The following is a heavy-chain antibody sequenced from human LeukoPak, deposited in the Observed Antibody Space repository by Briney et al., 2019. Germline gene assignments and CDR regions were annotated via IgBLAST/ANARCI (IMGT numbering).Heavy chain of an antibody. J-gene: IGHJ4*02. Sequence: PGGSLRLSCAASGFTFDDYGMSWVRQAPGKGLEWVSGINWNGGSTGYADSVKGRFTISRDNAKNSLYLQMNSLRAEDTAVYYCARDYGHNYYDSSGLFDYWGQGTLVTVSS. D-gene: IGHD3-22*01. CDR1: GFTFDDYG. CDR3: ARDYGHNYYDSSGLFDY. CDR2: INWNGGST. V-gene: IGHV3-20*04.